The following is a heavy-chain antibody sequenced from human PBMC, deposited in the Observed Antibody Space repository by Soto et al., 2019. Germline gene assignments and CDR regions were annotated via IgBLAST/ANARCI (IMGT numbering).Heavy chain of an antibody. D-gene: IGHD3-10*01. CDR1: GGSISSYY. CDR2: IYYSGST. J-gene: IGHJ4*02. Sequence: SETLSLTCTVSGGSISSYYWSWIRQPPGKGLEWIGYIYYSGSTNYNPSLKSRVTISVDTSKNQFSRKLSSVTAADTAVYYCARDSVVSYGSGRAMDYWGQGTLVTVSS. CDR3: ARDSVVSYGSGRAMDY. V-gene: IGHV4-59*01.